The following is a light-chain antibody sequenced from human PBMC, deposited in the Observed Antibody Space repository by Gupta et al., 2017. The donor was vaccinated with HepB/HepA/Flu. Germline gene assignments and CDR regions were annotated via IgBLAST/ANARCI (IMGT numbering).Light chain of an antibody. V-gene: IGKV1-5*03. CDR3: QQNNSYSWT. Sequence: DIQMTQSPSTLSASLGDRVTITCRARQSISHWLAWYQQKPGKAPKLLIYKASSLETGVPSRFSGSGSETEFTLTISGLQPDDFATYYCQQNNSYSWTFGQGTKVEIK. J-gene: IGKJ1*01. CDR1: QSISHW. CDR2: KAS.